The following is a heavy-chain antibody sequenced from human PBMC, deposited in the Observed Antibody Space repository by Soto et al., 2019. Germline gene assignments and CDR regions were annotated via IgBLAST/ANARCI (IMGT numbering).Heavy chain of an antibody. CDR2: ISGSGGST. CDR1: GFTFSSYA. V-gene: IGHV3-23*01. CDR3: AKDIAARRQAIYCMDV. Sequence: LRLSCAASGFTFSSYAMSWVRQAPGKGLEWVSAISGSGGSTYYADSVKGRFTISRDNSKNTLYLQMNSLRAEDTAVYYCAKDIAARRQAIYCMDVWGQGTTVTVSS. J-gene: IGHJ6*02. D-gene: IGHD6-6*01.